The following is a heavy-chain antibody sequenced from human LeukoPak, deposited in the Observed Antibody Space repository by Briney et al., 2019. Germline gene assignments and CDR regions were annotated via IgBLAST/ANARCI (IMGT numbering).Heavy chain of an antibody. D-gene: IGHD3-10*01. J-gene: IGHJ3*02. V-gene: IGHV3-30*04. CDR3: ASAALWFGESSDAFDI. Sequence: GGSLRLSCAASGFTFSSYAMHWVRQAPGKGLEWVAVISYDGSNKYYADSVKGRFTISRDNAKNSLYLQMNSLRAEDTAVYYCASAALWFGESSDAFDIWGQGTMVTVSS. CDR1: GFTFSSYA. CDR2: ISYDGSNK.